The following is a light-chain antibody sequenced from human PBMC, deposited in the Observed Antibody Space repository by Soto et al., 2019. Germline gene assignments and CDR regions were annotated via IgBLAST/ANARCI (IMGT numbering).Light chain of an antibody. J-gene: IGKJ1*01. Sequence: EIVLTQSPGTLSLSPGERATLSCRASQSVSSSYLAWYQQKPGQAPRLLFSGASNRATGIPDRFSGSGSGTEFTLTISRLEPEDFAVYYCHQYVSSPRTFGQGTRVEIK. CDR1: QSVSSSY. CDR2: GAS. CDR3: HQYVSSPRT. V-gene: IGKV3-20*01.